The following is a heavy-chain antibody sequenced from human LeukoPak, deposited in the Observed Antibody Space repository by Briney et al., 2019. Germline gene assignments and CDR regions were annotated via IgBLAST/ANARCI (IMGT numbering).Heavy chain of an antibody. V-gene: IGHV3-23*01. D-gene: IGHD6-19*01. J-gene: IGHJ4*02. CDR1: GFTFNSYG. CDR3: AKSSRGSGWYGAYYFDY. Sequence: GGSLRLSCVASGFTFNSYGMSWVRQAPGKGLEWVSSISGGGESTFYGGSVKGRFTMSRDNSKNTMYLQMNSLRVDDTAIYYCAKSSRGSGWYGAYYFDYWGQGTLVTVSS. CDR2: ISGGGEST.